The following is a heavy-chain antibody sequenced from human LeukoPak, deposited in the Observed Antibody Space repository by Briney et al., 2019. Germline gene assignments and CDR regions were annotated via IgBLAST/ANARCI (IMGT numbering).Heavy chain of an antibody. Sequence: GGSLRLSCTASGFTFTSHSMHWVRQAPGKGLEYVSSITANGSSTYYANSVRGRFTISRDNSKKTLYLQMGSLRAEDMAVYYCARELYSVNPHDGFDIWGQGTMVTVSS. J-gene: IGHJ3*02. CDR2: ITANGSST. V-gene: IGHV3-64*01. D-gene: IGHD1-26*01. CDR3: ARELYSVNPHDGFDI. CDR1: GFTFTSHS.